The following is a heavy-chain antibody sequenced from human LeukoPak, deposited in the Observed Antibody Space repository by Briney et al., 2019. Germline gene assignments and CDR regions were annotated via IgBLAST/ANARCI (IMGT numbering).Heavy chain of an antibody. CDR2: IYSGGST. Sequence: GGSLRLSCAASGFTVSSNYMSWVRQAPGKGLEWVSVIYSGGSTYYADSVKGRFTISRDNSRNTLYLQMNSLRVEDTALYYCARDADTTAFYWYFDLWGRGTLVTVST. V-gene: IGHV3-66*01. CDR1: GFTVSSNY. D-gene: IGHD2/OR15-2a*01. CDR3: ARDADTTAFYWYFDL. J-gene: IGHJ2*01.